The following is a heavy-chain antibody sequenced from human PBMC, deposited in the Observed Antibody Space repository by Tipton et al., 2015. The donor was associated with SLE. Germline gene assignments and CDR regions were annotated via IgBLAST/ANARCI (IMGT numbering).Heavy chain of an antibody. V-gene: IGHV3-15*01. CDR2: IKSKTDGWTT. D-gene: IGHD3-10*01. CDR1: GFTFSNAW. CDR3: TTGKNYGSGSRD. J-gene: IGHJ4*02. Sequence: SLRLSCAASGFTFSNAWMSWVRQAPGKGLEWVGRIKSKTDGWTTDYAAPVKGRFTISRDDSKNTLYLQMNSLKTEDTAVYYCTTGKNYGSGSRDWGQGTLVTVSS.